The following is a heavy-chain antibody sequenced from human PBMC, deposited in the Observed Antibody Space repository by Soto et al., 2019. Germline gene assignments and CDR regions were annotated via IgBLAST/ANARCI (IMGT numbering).Heavy chain of an antibody. J-gene: IGHJ4*02. CDR2: IRKKAYGGTT. CDR1: GFTFGDYI. Sequence: GGSLRLSCTTSGFTFGDYIMSWFRQTPGKGLEWVGFIRKKAYGGTTEYAASVKGRFTISRDDSTGIAYLQMNSLKVEDTAVYYCCTSSTYYFDSSGYLDYWGQGTPVTVSS. V-gene: IGHV3-49*03. D-gene: IGHD3-22*01. CDR3: CTSSTYYFDSSGYLDY.